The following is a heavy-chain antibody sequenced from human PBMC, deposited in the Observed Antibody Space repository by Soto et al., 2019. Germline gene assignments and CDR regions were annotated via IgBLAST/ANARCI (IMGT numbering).Heavy chain of an antibody. CDR1: GGSISSSSYY. J-gene: IGHJ5*02. CDR3: ASRKSEPRDYDILTGYYTA. V-gene: IGHV4-39*01. Sequence: QLQLQESGPGLVKPSETLSLTCTVSGGSISSSSYYWGWIRQPPGKGLEWIGSIYYSGSTYYNPSLKSRVTISGDTSKNQFSLKLSSVTAADTAVYYCASRKSEPRDYDILTGYYTAWGQGTLVTVSS. CDR2: IYYSGST. D-gene: IGHD3-9*01.